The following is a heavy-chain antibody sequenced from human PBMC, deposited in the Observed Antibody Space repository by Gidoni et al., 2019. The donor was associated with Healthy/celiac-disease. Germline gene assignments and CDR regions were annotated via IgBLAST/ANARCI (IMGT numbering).Heavy chain of an antibody. CDR2: IYPGDSDT. J-gene: IGHJ3*02. CDR1: GYSFTSYW. V-gene: IGHV5-51*01. D-gene: IGHD1-26*01. CDR3: ARSLLLHAFDI. Sequence: EVQLAQSVPEVKKSGESLKLACRGAGYSFTSYWIGWVSQMPGKGLEWMRIIYPGDSDTRYSPSFQCQVTISADKSISTAYLQWSSLKASDTAMYYCARSLLLHAFDIWGQGTMVTVSS.